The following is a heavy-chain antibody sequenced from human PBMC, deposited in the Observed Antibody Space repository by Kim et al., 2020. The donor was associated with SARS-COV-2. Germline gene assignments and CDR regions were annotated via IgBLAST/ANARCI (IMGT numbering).Heavy chain of an antibody. V-gene: IGHV3-30*18. CDR2: ISYDGSNK. CDR1: GFTFSSYG. J-gene: IGHJ4*02. CDR3: AKDRVTMNPIEVVYFDY. Sequence: GGSLRLSCAASGFTFSSYGMHWVRQAPGKGLEWVAVISYDGSNKYYADSVKGRFTISRDNSKNTLYLQMNSLRAEDTAVYYCAKDRVTMNPIEVVYFDYWGQGTLVTVSS. D-gene: IGHD3-22*01.